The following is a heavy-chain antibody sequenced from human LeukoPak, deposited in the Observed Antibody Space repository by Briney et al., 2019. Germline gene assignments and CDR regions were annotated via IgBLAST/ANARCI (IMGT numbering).Heavy chain of an antibody. J-gene: IGHJ4*02. CDR3: AKKGRDVDY. V-gene: IGHV3-23*05. CDR2: IDNSGSRT. Sequence: PGGSLRLSCAASGFTFSNYSMSWVRQAPGRGLEWVSLIDNSGSRTCYAHSVKGRFTVSRDNSKNTVYLQMNSLRADDTAVYYCAKKGRDVDYWGQGTLVSVSS. CDR1: GFTFSNYS.